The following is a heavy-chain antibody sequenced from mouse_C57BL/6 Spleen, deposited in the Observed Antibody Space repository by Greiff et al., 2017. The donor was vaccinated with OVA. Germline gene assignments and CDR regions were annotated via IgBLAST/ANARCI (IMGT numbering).Heavy chain of an antibody. V-gene: IGHV1-39*01. CDR2: INPNYGTT. J-gene: IGHJ1*03. Sequence: EVKLQESGPELVKPGASVKISCKASGYSFTDYNMNWVKQSNGKSLEWIGVINPNYGTTSYNQKFKGKATLTVDQSSSTAYMQLNSLTSEDSAVYYCARSGIYYGSSYWYFDVWGTGTTVTVSS. CDR3: ARSGIYYGSSYWYFDV. CDR1: GYSFTDYN. D-gene: IGHD1-1*01.